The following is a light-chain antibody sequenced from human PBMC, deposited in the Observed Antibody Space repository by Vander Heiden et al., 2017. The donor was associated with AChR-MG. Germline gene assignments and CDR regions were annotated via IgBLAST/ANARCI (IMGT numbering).Light chain of an antibody. CDR2: EAS. V-gene: IGKV1-5*03. J-gene: IGKJ4*01. CDR1: QGISKW. CDR3: QQYNSYPLT. Sequence: DIQMTYSPSTLSAFVGDIVTTTCQASQGISKWLAWYQQKPGKAPKFLIYEASSLESGVPSRFSGSGSGTEFTLTISSLQPDDFATYYCQQYNSYPLTFGGGTKVEIK.